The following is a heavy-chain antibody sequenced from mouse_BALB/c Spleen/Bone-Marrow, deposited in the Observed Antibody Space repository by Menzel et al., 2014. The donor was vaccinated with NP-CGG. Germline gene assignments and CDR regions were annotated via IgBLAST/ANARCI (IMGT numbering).Heavy chain of an antibody. CDR2: INPDSSTI. Sequence: EVQGVESGGGLVQPGGSLKLSCAASGFDFSRYWMSWVRQAPGKGLEWIGEINPDSSTINHTPSLKDKFIISRDNAKNTLYLQMSKVRSEDTALYYCARLGYYGAMDYWGQGTSVTVSS. CDR1: GFDFSRYW. V-gene: IGHV4-1*02. CDR3: ARLGYYGAMDY. J-gene: IGHJ4*01. D-gene: IGHD1-1*01.